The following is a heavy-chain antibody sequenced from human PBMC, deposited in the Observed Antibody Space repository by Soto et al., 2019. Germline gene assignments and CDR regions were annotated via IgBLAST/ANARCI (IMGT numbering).Heavy chain of an antibody. J-gene: IGHJ4*02. CDR2: IYSNGDT. CDR3: ARDTRLEGATVGLYDF. V-gene: IGHV4-4*07. D-gene: IGHD1-26*01. Sequence: QVRLQESGPGHVRRSETLSLTCSVSGGSISSYYWSWVRQPAGKGPEWIGRIYSNGDTDYTSSLKSRVTMSIDTSKNQFSLKLSSVTAADTAVYYCARDTRLEGATVGLYDFWGQGTLVTVSS. CDR1: GGSISSYY.